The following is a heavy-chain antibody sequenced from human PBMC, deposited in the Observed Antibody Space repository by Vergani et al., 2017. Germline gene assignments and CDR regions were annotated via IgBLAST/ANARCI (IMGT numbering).Heavy chain of an antibody. J-gene: IGHJ4*02. Sequence: QVQLQQWGAGVVKPSGTLSLTFAVFGESFSSFYWSWIRQPPGKVLEWIGEINNDGHTNYNPSLESRVTVSRDTAKNQFSLNLISVTAADTAMYYCAVRPRVNLVGGEIVTKRTFDYWSQGSLVTVSS. CDR2: INNDGHT. V-gene: IGHV4-34*02. D-gene: IGHD3-10*01. CDR3: AVRPRVNLVGGEIVTKRTFDY. CDR1: GESFSSFY.